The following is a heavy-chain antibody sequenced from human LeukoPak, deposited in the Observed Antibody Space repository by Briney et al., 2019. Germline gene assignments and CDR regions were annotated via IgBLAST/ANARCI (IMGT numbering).Heavy chain of an antibody. CDR2: IKQDGSEK. CDR3: ARDDEWLFDY. J-gene: IGHJ4*02. Sequence: GGSLRLSCAASGFTFDDYGMSWVRQAPGKGLEWVANIKQDGSEKYYVDSVKGRFTISRDNSKNTLYLQMNSLRAEDTAVYYCARDDEWLFDYWGQGTLVTVSS. V-gene: IGHV3-7*01. D-gene: IGHD3-3*01. CDR1: GFTFDDYG.